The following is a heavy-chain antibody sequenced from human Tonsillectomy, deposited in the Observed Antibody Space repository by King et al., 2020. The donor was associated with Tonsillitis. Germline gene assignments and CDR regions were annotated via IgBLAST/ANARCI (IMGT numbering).Heavy chain of an antibody. J-gene: IGHJ5*02. D-gene: IGHD6-13*01. V-gene: IGHV4-59*01. CDR3: ARGSFSSSGNWFDP. CDR2: IYYSGST. Sequence: VQLQESGPGLVKPSETLSLTCTVSGGSISSYYWSWIRQPPGKGLEWIGYIYYSGSTNYNPSLKSRVTISVDTSKNQFSLKLSSVTAADTAGYYCARGSFSSSGNWFDPWAREPWSPSPQ. CDR1: GGSISSYY.